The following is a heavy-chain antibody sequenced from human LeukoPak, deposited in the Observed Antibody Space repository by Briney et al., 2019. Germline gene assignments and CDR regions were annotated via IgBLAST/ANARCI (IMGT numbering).Heavy chain of an antibody. Sequence: GGSLRLSCAASGFTFDDYAMHWVRQAPGKGLEWVSLISGDGGSTYYADSVKGRFTISRDNSKNSLYLQMNSLRTEDTALYYCAKDILPYCSGGSCYAQLDYWGQGTLVTVSS. J-gene: IGHJ4*02. CDR1: GFTFDDYA. CDR2: ISGDGGST. D-gene: IGHD2-15*01. V-gene: IGHV3-43*02. CDR3: AKDILPYCSGGSCYAQLDY.